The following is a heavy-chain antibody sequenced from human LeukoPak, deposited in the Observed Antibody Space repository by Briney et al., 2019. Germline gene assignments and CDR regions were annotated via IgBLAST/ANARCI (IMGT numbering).Heavy chain of an antibody. CDR1: GFTFSSYS. CDR2: ISSSSSYI. CDR3: VRDSVAYSTVNQYYFDC. D-gene: IGHD4-17*01. V-gene: IGHV3-21*01. Sequence: GGSLRLSCAASGFTFSSYSMNWVRQAPGKGLEWVTSISSSSSYIYYADSVKGRFTISRDNAKNSLYLQMNSLRAEDTAVYYCVRDSVAYSTVNQYYFDCWGQGTLVTVSS. J-gene: IGHJ4*02.